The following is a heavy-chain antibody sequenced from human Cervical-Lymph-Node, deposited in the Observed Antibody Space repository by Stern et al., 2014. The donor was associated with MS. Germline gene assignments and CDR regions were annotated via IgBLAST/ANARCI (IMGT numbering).Heavy chain of an antibody. D-gene: IGHD3-22*01. Sequence: VQLVESGAEVKQPGASVRVSCKASGYTFTSYYMHWVRQAPGKGLEWMGRINPKSGDTKYTQKFQGRVTMTRDTSISTAYMEVSRLTYDDTALYYCARGSSGPRRYWGQGALVTVSS. CDR2: INPKSGDT. V-gene: IGHV1-2*06. CDR3: ARGSSGPRRY. CDR1: GYTFTSYY. J-gene: IGHJ4*02.